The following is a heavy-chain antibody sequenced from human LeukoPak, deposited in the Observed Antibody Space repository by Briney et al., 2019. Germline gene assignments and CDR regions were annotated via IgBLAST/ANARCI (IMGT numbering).Heavy chain of an antibody. J-gene: IGHJ4*02. Sequence: SETLSLTCTVSGGSISSYYWSWIRQPPGKGLEWIGYIYYSGGTNYNPSLKSRVTISVDTSKNQFTLKLSSVTAADTAVYYCARGSGRESLDYWGQGTLVTVSS. V-gene: IGHV4-59*01. CDR1: GGSISSYY. D-gene: IGHD3-3*01. CDR2: IYYSGGT. CDR3: ARGSGRESLDY.